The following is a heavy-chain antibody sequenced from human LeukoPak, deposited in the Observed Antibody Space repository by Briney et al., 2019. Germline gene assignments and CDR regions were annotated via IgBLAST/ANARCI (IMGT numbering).Heavy chain of an antibody. CDR2: IKPNSGGT. V-gene: IGHV1-2*02. D-gene: IGHD3-9*01. Sequence: ASVKVSCKASGYTFTGYYMHWVRQAPGQGLEWMGWIKPNSGGTNYAQKFQGRVTMTRDTSISTAYMELSRLRSDDTAVYYCARDGKMAGYYRLDYWGQGTLVTVSS. CDR1: GYTFTGYY. CDR3: ARDGKMAGYYRLDY. J-gene: IGHJ4*02.